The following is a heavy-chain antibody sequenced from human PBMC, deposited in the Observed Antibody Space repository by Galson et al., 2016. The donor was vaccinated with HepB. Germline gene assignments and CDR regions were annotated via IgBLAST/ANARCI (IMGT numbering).Heavy chain of an antibody. J-gene: IGHJ5*02. CDR2: LYYSGRI. Sequence: ETLSLTCTVSGGSINSTGYYWGWIRQPPGKGLKWTASLYYSGRIYYNPSLKSRVTMSADTSKNHFSLRVSSVTAADTAVYYCARSRWENLDLWGQGTLVTVSS. CDR1: GGSINSTGYY. V-gene: IGHV4-39*02. CDR3: ARSRWENLDL. D-gene: IGHD1-26*01.